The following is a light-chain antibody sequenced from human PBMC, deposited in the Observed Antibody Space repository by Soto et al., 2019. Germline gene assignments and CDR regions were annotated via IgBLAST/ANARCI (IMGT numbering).Light chain of an antibody. CDR2: LEGSGTY. CDR3: ETWDSDTHTV. J-gene: IGLJ3*02. Sequence: QSVLTQSSSASASLGSSVKLTCTLSSGHSTYIIAWHRQQPGKAPHYLMKLEGSGTYNKGSGVPDRFSGSSSGADRYLTISNLQFEDEADYYCETWDSDTHTVFGGGTKLTV. V-gene: IGLV4-60*02. CDR1: SGHSTYI.